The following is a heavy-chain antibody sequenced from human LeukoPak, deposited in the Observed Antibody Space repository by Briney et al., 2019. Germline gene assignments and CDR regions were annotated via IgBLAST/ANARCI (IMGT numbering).Heavy chain of an antibody. D-gene: IGHD2-15*01. CDR2: ISGSGGST. CDR1: GFTFSSDA. V-gene: IGHV3-23*01. CDR3: AKDRGRTWVQVAN. J-gene: IGHJ4*02. Sequence: GGSLRLSCIGTGFTFSSDAMGWVRQAPGKGLEWVSGISGSGGSTYYADSVKGRFTISRDNSKNTLYLQMNSLRVEDTTVYYCAKDRGRTWVQVANWGQGTLVTVSS.